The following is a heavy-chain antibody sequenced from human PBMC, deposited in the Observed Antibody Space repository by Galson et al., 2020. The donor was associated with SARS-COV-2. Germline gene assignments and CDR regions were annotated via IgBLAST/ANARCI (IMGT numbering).Heavy chain of an antibody. Sequence: SETLSLTCTVSGGSISSGSYYWNWIRQPAGKGLEWIGHIYTSGSTNYNPSLKSRVTISVDTSKNQFSLNLSSVTAADTAVYYCAREAGHFAYSSYYGLDVWGQGTTVTVSS. CDR3: AREAGHFAYSSYYGLDV. CDR2: IYTSGST. CDR1: GGSISSGSYY. J-gene: IGHJ6*02. V-gene: IGHV4-61*09.